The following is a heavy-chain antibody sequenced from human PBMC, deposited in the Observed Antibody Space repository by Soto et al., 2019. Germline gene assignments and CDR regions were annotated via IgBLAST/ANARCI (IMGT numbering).Heavy chain of an antibody. J-gene: IGHJ3*02. D-gene: IGHD3-22*01. V-gene: IGHV3-33*01. CDR2: IWYDGSNK. Sequence: QVQLVESGGGVVQPGRSLRLSCAASGFTFSSYGMHWVRQAPGKGLEWVAVIWYDGSNKYYADSVKGRFTISRDNSKNTLYLQMNSLRAEDTAVYYCARDGVKYYYDSSGYYYVPDAFDIWGQGTMVTVSS. CDR1: GFTFSSYG. CDR3: ARDGVKYYYDSSGYYYVPDAFDI.